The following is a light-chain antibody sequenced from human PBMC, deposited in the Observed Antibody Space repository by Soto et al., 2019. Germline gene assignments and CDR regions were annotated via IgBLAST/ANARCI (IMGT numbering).Light chain of an antibody. CDR2: KAA. Sequence: EIQMTQSASTLAGSVGDRVSIXCRASQILGSRWDWSQQKPGKAPKLLIYKAATLKSGAPSSFSGSGSVTEFTSTISSLQPDDFATYYGQHYNSYSEAFGQGTKVDIK. CDR3: QHYNSYSEA. V-gene: IGKV1-5*03. CDR1: QILGSR. J-gene: IGKJ1*01.